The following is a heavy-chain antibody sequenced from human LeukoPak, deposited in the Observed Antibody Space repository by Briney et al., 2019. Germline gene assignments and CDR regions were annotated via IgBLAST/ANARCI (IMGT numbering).Heavy chain of an antibody. D-gene: IGHD3-16*02. V-gene: IGHV3-7*01. CDR3: AREMITFGGVIASFDY. CDR1: GFTFSSCW. CDR2: IKQDGSEK. J-gene: IGHJ4*02. Sequence: GGSLRLSCAASGFTFSSCWMSWVRQAPGKGLEWVANIKQDGSEKYYVDSVKGRFTISRDNAKNSLYLQMNSLRAADTAVYYCAREMITFGGVIASFDYWGQGTLVTVSS.